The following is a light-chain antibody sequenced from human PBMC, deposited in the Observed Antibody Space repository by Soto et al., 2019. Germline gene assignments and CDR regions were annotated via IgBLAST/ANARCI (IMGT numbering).Light chain of an antibody. CDR2: GAS. Sequence: EIVMTQSPATLSVSPGERTTLSCRASQSVSSNLAWYQQKPGQAPRLLIYGASTPATGIPARFSGSGSGTEFTLTISSLQSEDFAVYYCQQYYTWPLTFGGGTKVEIK. V-gene: IGKV3-15*01. CDR3: QQYYTWPLT. CDR1: QSVSSN. J-gene: IGKJ4*01.